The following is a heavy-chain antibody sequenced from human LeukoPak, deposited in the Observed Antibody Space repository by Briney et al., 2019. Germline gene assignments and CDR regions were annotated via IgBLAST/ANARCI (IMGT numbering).Heavy chain of an antibody. CDR2: IHLSGST. CDR1: GGSISSSSYY. V-gene: IGHV4-61*05. CDR3: ARGTSIRAYFDY. Sequence: SETLSLTCTVSGGSISSSSYYWGWIRQPPVKGLEWIGYIHLSGSTNYNPSLKSRVSISVDTSKNQFSLKLSSVTAADTAVYYCARGTSIRAYFDYWGQGTLVPVSS. J-gene: IGHJ4*02.